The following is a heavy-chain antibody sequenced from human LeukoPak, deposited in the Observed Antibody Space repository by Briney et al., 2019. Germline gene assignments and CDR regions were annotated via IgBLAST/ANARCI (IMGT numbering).Heavy chain of an antibody. J-gene: IGHJ3*02. D-gene: IGHD6-13*01. CDR1: RGTFSNYA. CDR2: IIPIFGTA. Sequence: WASVKVSCKASRGTFSNYAISWVRQAPGQGLEWMGGIIPIFGTANYAQKLQGRVTITADESTSTVYMELRSLRSDDTAVYYCARSDAIAENAFDIWGQGTMVTVSS. V-gene: IGHV1-69*13. CDR3: ARSDAIAENAFDI.